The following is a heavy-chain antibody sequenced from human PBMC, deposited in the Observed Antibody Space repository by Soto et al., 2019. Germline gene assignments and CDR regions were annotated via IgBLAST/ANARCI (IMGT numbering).Heavy chain of an antibody. J-gene: IGHJ6*02. CDR2: ISSSSSYI. D-gene: IGHD6-6*01. CDR3: ARALSIRSSSLAYYYGMDV. V-gene: IGHV3-21*01. Sequence: GGSLRLSCAASGFTFSSYSMNWVRQAPGKGLEWVSSISSSSSYIYYADSVKGRFTISRDNAKNSLYLQMNSLRAEDTAVYYCARALSIRSSSLAYYYGMDVWGQGTTVTVSS. CDR1: GFTFSSYS.